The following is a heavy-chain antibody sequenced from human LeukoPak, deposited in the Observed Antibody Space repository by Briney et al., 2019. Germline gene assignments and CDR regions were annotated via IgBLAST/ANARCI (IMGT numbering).Heavy chain of an antibody. V-gene: IGHV3-74*01. D-gene: IGHD3-10*01. J-gene: IGHJ4*02. CDR1: GFTFSDYW. Sequence: GGSLRLSCTASGFTFSDYWMHWVRQAPGKGLVWVSRTNTDASSTSYADSVKGRFTISRDNTKNTVYLQMDGLRAEDTAVYYCARGMTYYYGSGKFDYWGQGSLVTVSS. CDR2: TNTDASST. CDR3: ARGMTYYYGSGKFDY.